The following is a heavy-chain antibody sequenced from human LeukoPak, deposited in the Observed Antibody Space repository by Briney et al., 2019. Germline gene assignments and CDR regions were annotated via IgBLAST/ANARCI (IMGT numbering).Heavy chain of an antibody. Sequence: PGGSLRLSCAASGFTFDDYAMHWVRQAPGRGLEWVSLISWDGGSTYYADSVKGRFTISRDNSKNSLYLQMNSLRAEDTALYYCAKDGETAMVMPYYYYMDVWGKGTTVTVSS. D-gene: IGHD5-18*01. CDR2: ISWDGGST. CDR3: AKDGETAMVMPYYYYMDV. V-gene: IGHV3-43D*03. J-gene: IGHJ6*03. CDR1: GFTFDDYA.